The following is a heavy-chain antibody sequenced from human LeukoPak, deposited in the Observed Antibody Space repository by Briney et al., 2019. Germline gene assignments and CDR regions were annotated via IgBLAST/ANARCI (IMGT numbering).Heavy chain of an antibody. Sequence: PGGSLRLSCAASGFTFSSYAMSWVRQAPGKGLEWVSAISGSGGSRYYADSVKGRSTISRDNSKNTLFLQMNSLRAEDTAVYYCAKGPRYYYDSSGEGYFDYWGQGILVTVSS. CDR1: GFTFSSYA. J-gene: IGHJ4*02. CDR3: AKGPRYYYDSSGEGYFDY. D-gene: IGHD3-22*01. V-gene: IGHV3-23*01. CDR2: ISGSGGSR.